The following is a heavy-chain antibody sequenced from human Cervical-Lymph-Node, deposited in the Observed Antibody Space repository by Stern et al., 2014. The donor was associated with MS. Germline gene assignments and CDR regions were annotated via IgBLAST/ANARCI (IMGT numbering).Heavy chain of an antibody. Sequence: VQLVESGSGLVKPSQTLSLTCAVSGGSISSGGYSWSWIRQPPGKGLEWIGYIYHSGSTYYNPSLKSRVTISVDRSKNQFSLKLSSVPAADTAVYYCARSSTVTPNAFDIWGQGTMVTVSS. V-gene: IGHV4-30-2*01. CDR3: ARSSTVTPNAFDI. D-gene: IGHD4-17*01. CDR2: IYHSGST. J-gene: IGHJ3*02. CDR1: GGSISSGGYS.